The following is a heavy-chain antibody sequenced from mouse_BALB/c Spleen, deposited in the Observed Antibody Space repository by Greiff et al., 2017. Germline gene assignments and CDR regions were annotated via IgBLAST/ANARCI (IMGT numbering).Heavy chain of an antibody. J-gene: IGHJ3*01. Sequence: EVKLMESGGGLVQPGGSLKLSCAASGFTFSSYTMSWVRQTPEKRLEWVAYISNGGGSTYYPDTVKGRFTISRDNAKNTLYLQMSSLKSEDTAMYYCARHDYGPFAYWGQGTLVTVSA. D-gene: IGHD1-1*02. CDR1: GFTFSSYT. CDR2: ISNGGGST. V-gene: IGHV5-12-2*01. CDR3: ARHDYGPFAY.